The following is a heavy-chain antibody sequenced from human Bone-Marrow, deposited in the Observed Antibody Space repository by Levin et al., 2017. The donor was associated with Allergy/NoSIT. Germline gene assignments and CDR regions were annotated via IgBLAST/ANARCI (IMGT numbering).Heavy chain of an antibody. D-gene: IGHD3-16*01. V-gene: IGHV3-15*01. J-gene: IGHJ4*02. CDR3: SAYGGFDY. CDR1: GFTFSEAW. Sequence: GESLKISCAASGFTFSEAWMNWVRQAPGKGLEWLGRVKSKGDGGTTDFAAPVMGRISISRDDSKNMVSLEMNNLTTEDTAVYYCSAYGGFDYWGRGTLVTVSS. CDR2: VKSKGDGGTT.